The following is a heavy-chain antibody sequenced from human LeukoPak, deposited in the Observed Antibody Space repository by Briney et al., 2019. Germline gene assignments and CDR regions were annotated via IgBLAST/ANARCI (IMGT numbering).Heavy chain of an antibody. V-gene: IGHV4-59*01. CDR2: MYYTGST. Sequence: SETLSLTCSVSGGSISSDYWAWIRQPLGKGLDWIGYMYYTGSTNYNPSLKSRVTISLATSKKQFSLKLSSVTAADTAVYYCVRVSVVYGMDVWGRGTTVTVSS. J-gene: IGHJ6*02. CDR3: VRVSVVYGMDV. CDR1: GGSISSDY.